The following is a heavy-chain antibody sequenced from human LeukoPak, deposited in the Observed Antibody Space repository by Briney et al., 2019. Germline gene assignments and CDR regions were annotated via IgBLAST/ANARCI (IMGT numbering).Heavy chain of an antibody. V-gene: IGHV3-20*04. CDR1: GFSFDDYG. CDR2: INWNGGST. D-gene: IGHD3-22*01. J-gene: IGHJ4*02. Sequence: PGGSLRLSCATSGFSFDDYGMSWVRQAPGKGLEWVSGINWNGGSTGYADSVKGRFTISRDNAKNSLYLQMNSLRAEDTALYYCARSRGYDSSGYYYIDFDYWGQGTLVTVSS. CDR3: ARSRGYDSSGYYYIDFDY.